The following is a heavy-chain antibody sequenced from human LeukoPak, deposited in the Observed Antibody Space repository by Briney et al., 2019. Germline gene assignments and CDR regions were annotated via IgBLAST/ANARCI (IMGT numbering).Heavy chain of an antibody. J-gene: IGHJ4*02. CDR2: ISKDGTGT. D-gene: IGHD2-2*01. V-gene: IGHV3-30-3*01. CDR3: AILGYSSSVFDC. Sequence: GRSLRLSCAASGFTFSNYAIHWVRQAPGKGLEWAALISKDGTGTYYPDSAKGRFTLSRDNSKNTLYLQMNSLRTEDTAMYYCAILGYSSSVFDCWGQGTLVTVSS. CDR1: GFTFSNYA.